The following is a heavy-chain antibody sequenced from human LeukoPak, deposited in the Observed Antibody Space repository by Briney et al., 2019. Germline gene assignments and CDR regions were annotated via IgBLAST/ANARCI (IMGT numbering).Heavy chain of an antibody. CDR2: INHSGST. Sequence: SETLSLTCAVYGGSFSGYYWSWVRQPPGKGLEWIGEINHSGSTNYNPSLKSRVTISVDTSKSQFSLKLSSVTAADTAVYYCARVKRSSIVVVPAAPYYFDYWGQGTLVTVSS. CDR3: ARVKRSSIVVVPAAPYYFDY. CDR1: GGSFSGYY. V-gene: IGHV4-34*01. J-gene: IGHJ4*02. D-gene: IGHD2-2*01.